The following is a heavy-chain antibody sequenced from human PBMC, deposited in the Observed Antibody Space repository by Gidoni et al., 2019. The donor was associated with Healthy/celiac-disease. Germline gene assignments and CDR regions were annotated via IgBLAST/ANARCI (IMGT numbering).Heavy chain of an antibody. CDR3: ARDRLAAGFGDGMDV. CDR1: GSPFTSYY. Sequence: HVQLVQSGAAVKKPGASVKVSCKASGSPFTSYYMHCVRQSPGQGLEWMGIINPSGGSTSYAQKFQGRVTMTRNTSKSTVYMELSSLRSEDKAVYDWARDRLAAGFGDGMDVWGQGTTVTVSS. D-gene: IGHD3-10*01. CDR2: INPSGGST. V-gene: IGHV1-46*01. J-gene: IGHJ6*02.